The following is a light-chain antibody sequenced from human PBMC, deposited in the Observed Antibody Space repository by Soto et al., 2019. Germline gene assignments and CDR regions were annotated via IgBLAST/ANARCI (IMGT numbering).Light chain of an antibody. CDR3: QQYNTLLLT. Sequence: EVVMTQSPATLSVSPGERATLSCRASQSVNANLAWYQQKPGQATRLLIHGESNRATGIPARFSGSGFGTEFILAISSLQSEDFAVYYCQQYNTLLLTFGQGTKVEI. CDR1: QSVNAN. V-gene: IGKV3-15*01. J-gene: IGKJ1*01. CDR2: GES.